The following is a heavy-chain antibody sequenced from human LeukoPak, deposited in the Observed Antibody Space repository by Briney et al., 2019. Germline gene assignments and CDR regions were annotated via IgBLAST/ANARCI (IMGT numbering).Heavy chain of an antibody. CDR1: GDTFTGYF. J-gene: IGHJ4*02. V-gene: IGHV1-2*02. D-gene: IGHD3-3*01. Sequence: GASVKVSCKSSGDTFTGYFMHWVRQAPGQGLEWMGWINPHSGGTDNAQNFQGRVTMTRDTSINTAYMELTRMTSDDTAVYFCARGGGTSGPELDYWGQGTLVTVSS. CDR3: ARGGGTSGPELDY. CDR2: INPHSGGT.